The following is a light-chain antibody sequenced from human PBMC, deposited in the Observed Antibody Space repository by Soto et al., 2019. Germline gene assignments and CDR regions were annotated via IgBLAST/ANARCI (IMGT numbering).Light chain of an antibody. CDR1: QGVSSN. V-gene: IGKV1-9*01. Sequence: QVSQSPASLSASVGDRVTITCLASQGVSSNVAWHQQKPGEAPKLLIYAVSILQSGVPPRFSGGGSGTDFALTISSLQAEDFGTYYCIQLTRYPITFGQGTRLEIK. J-gene: IGKJ5*01. CDR3: IQLTRYPIT. CDR2: AVS.